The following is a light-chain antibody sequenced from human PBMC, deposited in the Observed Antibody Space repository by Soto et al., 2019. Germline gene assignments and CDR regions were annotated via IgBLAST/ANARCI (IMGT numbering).Light chain of an antibody. CDR3: QSFDSILTAWV. V-gene: IGLV1-40*01. CDR2: EST. J-gene: IGLJ3*02. Sequence: QSVLTQPPSVSGAPVQRVTISCTGSSSNIGAKYDVHWYQQLPGTAPKLLLPESTDRPSGVPHRVSGSKSGTSASLAITGLQAEDEADYYCQSFDSILTAWVFGGGTKLTVL. CDR1: SSNIGAKYD.